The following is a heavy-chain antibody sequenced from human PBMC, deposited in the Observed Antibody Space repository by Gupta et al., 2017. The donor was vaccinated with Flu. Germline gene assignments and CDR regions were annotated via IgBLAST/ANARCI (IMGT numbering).Heavy chain of an antibody. D-gene: IGHD3-10*01. J-gene: IGHJ6*04. CDR2: IKSNSDGGTT. V-gene: IGHV3-15*01. CDR1: GFSFNNAW. Sequence: RLSCGGSGFSFNNAWMTWVRQAPGKGLEWLGRIKSNSDGGTTDYAGHLKGRFTISRDDSKNTVFLQINGLETEDTGVYFCAKEFRGPDYYYYGMDVWGKGTTVAVSS. CDR3: AKEFRGPDYYYYGMDV.